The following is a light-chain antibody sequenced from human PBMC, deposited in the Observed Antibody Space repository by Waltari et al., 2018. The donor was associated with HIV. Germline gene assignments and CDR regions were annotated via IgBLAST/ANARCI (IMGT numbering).Light chain of an antibody. V-gene: IGKV3-11*01. J-gene: IGKJ4*01. CDR1: QSVSSY. CDR3: QQRSNWPLT. Sequence: EIVLTQSSATLSLSPVERATLSCMASQSVSSYLAWYQQKPGQAPRLLIYDASNRATGIPARFSGSGSGTDFTLTISSLEPEDFAVYYCQQRSNWPLTFGGGTKVEIK. CDR2: DAS.